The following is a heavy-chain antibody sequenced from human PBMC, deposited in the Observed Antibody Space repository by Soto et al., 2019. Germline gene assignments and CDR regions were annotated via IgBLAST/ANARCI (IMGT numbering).Heavy chain of an antibody. Sequence: QVQLVQSGAEVKKPGASVKVYCKASGYTFTSYGISWVRQAPGQGLEWMGWISAYNGNTHYAQELQGRVTMTTDTSTSTAYMELRSLGSDNTAVYYCARGSGDTAMDAFGYWGQGTLVTVSS. CDR3: ARGSGDTAMDAFGY. V-gene: IGHV1-18*04. J-gene: IGHJ4*02. CDR1: GYTFTSYG. D-gene: IGHD5-18*01. CDR2: ISAYNGNT.